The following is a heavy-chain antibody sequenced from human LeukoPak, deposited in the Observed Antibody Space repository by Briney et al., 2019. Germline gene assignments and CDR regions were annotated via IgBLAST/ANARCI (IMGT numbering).Heavy chain of an antibody. CDR3: TRESVAVVTRYFDY. D-gene: IGHD4-23*01. Sequence: ETLSLTCTVSSGPINGHYWTWIRQSTGKGLERIGRLHTNEETIYNPSFKSRLTMSRDTSTNQFSLKLTSVTAADTAVYYCTRESVAVVTRYFDYWGQGILVTVSS. V-gene: IGHV4-4*07. CDR1: SGPINGHY. J-gene: IGHJ4*02. CDR2: LHTNEET.